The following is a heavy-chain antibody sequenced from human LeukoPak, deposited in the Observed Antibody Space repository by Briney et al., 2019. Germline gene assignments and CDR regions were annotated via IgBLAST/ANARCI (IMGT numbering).Heavy chain of an antibody. CDR2: IIPIFGTA. Sequence: GASVKVSYKASGYTFTTYAMICVRQAPGQGLEWMGGIIPIFGTANYAQKFQGRVTITADKSTSTAYMELSSLRSEDTAVYYCARASGIAVAVPHIYYFDYWGQGTLVTVSS. J-gene: IGHJ4*02. V-gene: IGHV1-69*06. D-gene: IGHD6-19*01. CDR1: GYTFTTYA. CDR3: ARASGIAVAVPHIYYFDY.